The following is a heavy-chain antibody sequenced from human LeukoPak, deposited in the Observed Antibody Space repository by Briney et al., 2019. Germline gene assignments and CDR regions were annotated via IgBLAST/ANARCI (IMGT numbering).Heavy chain of an antibody. D-gene: IGHD3-10*01. CDR2: ISGGGGR. J-gene: IGHJ3*02. Sequence: GGSLRLSCAASGFTFSSYAMSWVRQAPGKGLEWVSGISGGGGRYYADSVKGRFTISRDNAKNSLYLQMNSLRDEDTAIYYCATDLHYAFDIWGQGTVVTVSS. CDR1: GFTFSSYA. V-gene: IGHV3-23*01. CDR3: ATDLHYAFDI.